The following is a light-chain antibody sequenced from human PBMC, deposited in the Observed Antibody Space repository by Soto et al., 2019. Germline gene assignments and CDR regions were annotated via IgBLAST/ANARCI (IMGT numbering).Light chain of an antibody. CDR1: QSVSSN. CDR2: GAS. Sequence: EIVMTQSPATLSVSPGERATLSCRASQSVSSNLAWYQQKPGQAPRLLIYGASTRATGIPARFSGSGSGTVFTLTISSLQSEDFAVYYCQHYNNWPPFTFGQGTKLEIK. V-gene: IGKV3-15*01. J-gene: IGKJ2*01. CDR3: QHYNNWPPFT.